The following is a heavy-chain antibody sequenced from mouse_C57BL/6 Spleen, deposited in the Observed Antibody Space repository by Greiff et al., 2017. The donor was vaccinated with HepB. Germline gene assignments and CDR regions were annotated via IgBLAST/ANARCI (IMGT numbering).Heavy chain of an antibody. Sequence: VQLQQPGAELVKPGASVKLSCKASGYTFTSYWMHWVKQRPGRGLEWIGRIDPNSGGTKYNEKFKSKATLTVDKPSSTAYMQLSSLTSEDSAVYYCASWGDYYGSSFAYWGQGTLVTVSA. J-gene: IGHJ3*01. CDR2: IDPNSGGT. D-gene: IGHD1-1*01. CDR3: ASWGDYYGSSFAY. V-gene: IGHV1-72*01. CDR1: GYTFTSYW.